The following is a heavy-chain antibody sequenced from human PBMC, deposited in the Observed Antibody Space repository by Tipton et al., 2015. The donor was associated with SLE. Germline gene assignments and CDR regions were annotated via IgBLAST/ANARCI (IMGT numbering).Heavy chain of an antibody. CDR2: MYHSGST. CDR1: GGSISSHY. CDR3: ARQVGAKAFDI. Sequence: TLSLTCTVSGGSISSHYWSWFRQPPGKGLEWIGYMYHSGSTKYNPSLKSRVTISLDTSKNQVSLKLSSVTAADTAVYYCARQVGAKAFDIWGQGTMVTVSS. J-gene: IGHJ3*02. D-gene: IGHD1-26*01. V-gene: IGHV4-59*08.